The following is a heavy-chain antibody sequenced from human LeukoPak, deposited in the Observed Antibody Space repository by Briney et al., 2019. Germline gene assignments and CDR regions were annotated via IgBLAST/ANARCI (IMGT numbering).Heavy chain of an antibody. CDR1: GFSFSSYW. CDR2: IKQDGSDK. CDR3: ARCTIGDGSGWCTWFAP. D-gene: IGHD6-19*01. Sequence: GGSLRLSCAASGFSFSSYWMSWVRQAPGKGLEWVANIKQDGSDKYYLTSVRGRFTISRDNAKNSLFLQMNSLRVEDTAVYYCARCTIGDGSGWCTWFAPWGQGTLVTVSS. J-gene: IGHJ5*02. V-gene: IGHV3-7*03.